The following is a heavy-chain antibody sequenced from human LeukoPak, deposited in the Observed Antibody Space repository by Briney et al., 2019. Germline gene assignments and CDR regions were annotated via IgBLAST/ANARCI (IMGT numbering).Heavy chain of an antibody. J-gene: IGHJ4*02. D-gene: IGHD2-15*01. Sequence: GGSLRLSCTASGFTFSSYAMSWVRQAPGKGLEWVSAISGSGGSTYYADSVKGRFTISRDNSKNTLYLQMNSLRAEDTAVYYCAKVGHNSWDFDYWGQGTLVTVSS. CDR3: AKVGHNSWDFDY. CDR2: ISGSGGST. V-gene: IGHV3-23*01. CDR1: GFTFSSYA.